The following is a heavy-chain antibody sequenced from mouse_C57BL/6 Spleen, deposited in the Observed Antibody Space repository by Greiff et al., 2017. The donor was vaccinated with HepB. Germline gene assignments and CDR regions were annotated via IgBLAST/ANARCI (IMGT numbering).Heavy chain of an antibody. V-gene: IGHV1-22*01. D-gene: IGHD2-3*01. CDR2: INPNNGGT. CDR3: ARKRGGYYGGFAY. J-gene: IGHJ3*01. Sequence: VQLKQSGPELVKPGASVKMSCKASGYTFTDYNMHWVKQSHGKSLEWIGYINPNNGGTSYNQKFKGKATLTVNKSSSTAYMELRSLTSEDSAVYYCARKRGGYYGGFAYWGQGTLVTVSA. CDR1: GYTFTDYN.